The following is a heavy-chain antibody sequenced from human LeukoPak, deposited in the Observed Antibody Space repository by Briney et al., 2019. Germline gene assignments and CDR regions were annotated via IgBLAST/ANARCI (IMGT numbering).Heavy chain of an antibody. CDR2: INHSGST. CDR1: GGSFSGYY. CDR3: AGEPGYCSGGSCYGGWFDP. Sequence: SSETLSLTCAVYGGSFSGYYWSWIRQAPGKGLEWIGEINHSGSTDYNPSLKSRVTISGDTSKNQFSLRLSSVTAADTGVYYCAGEPGYCSGGSCYGGWFDPWGQGTLVTVSS. V-gene: IGHV4-34*01. D-gene: IGHD2-15*01. J-gene: IGHJ5*02.